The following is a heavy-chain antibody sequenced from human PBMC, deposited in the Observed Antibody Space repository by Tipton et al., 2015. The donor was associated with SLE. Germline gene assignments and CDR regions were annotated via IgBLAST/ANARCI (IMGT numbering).Heavy chain of an antibody. V-gene: IGHV3-30*04. J-gene: IGHJ6*04. CDR1: GFPFSTYA. CDR2: IHFDGINK. D-gene: IGHD3-16*01. Sequence: RSLRLSCAASGFPFSTYAMNWVRQAPGKGLEWVAYIHFDGINKFYAESVKGRFSISRDISKNMVYLQMDSLRLEDTAIYYCARDVGIWIAFGEGAMDVWGRGTTVTVSS. CDR3: ARDVGIWIAFGEGAMDV.